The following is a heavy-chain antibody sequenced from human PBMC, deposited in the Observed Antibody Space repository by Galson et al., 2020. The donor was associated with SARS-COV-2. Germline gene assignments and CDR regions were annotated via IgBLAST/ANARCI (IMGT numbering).Heavy chain of an antibody. J-gene: IGHJ6*03. V-gene: IGHV4-34*01. Sequence: SETLSLTCAVYGGSFSGYSWTWSRQPPGKGLEWIGEINISGSTTYSPSLRSRVTISVDTSKNQFSLNLKSLTAADTALYYCARGHRGVVPSPVLGLGPYYSYYYMDVWGKGTAVTVSS. D-gene: IGHD3-10*01. CDR2: INISGST. CDR1: GGSFSGYS. CDR3: ARGHRGVVPSPVLGLGPYYSYYYMDV.